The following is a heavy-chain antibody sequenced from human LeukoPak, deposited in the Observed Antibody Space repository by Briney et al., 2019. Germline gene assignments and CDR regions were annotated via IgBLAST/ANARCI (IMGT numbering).Heavy chain of an antibody. CDR3: ARVYVAAVDY. CDR1: GFTVSSNY. J-gene: IGHJ4*02. D-gene: IGHD6-13*01. V-gene: IGHV3-53*01. CDR2: IYSGGTT. Sequence: GGSLRLSCAASGFTVSSNYMSWVRQAPGKGLEWVSVIYSGGTTYYADSVKGRFTISRDNSKNTLYLQMNSLRAEDTAVYYCARVYVAAVDYWGQGTLVTVSS.